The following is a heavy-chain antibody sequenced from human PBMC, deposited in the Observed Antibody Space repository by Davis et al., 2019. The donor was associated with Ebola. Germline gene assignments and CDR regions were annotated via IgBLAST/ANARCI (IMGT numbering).Heavy chain of an antibody. CDR1: GFTFSSYG. J-gene: IGHJ4*02. CDR3: AREPCDY. CDR2: ISSSGDSA. Sequence: GGSLRLSCVVSGFTFSSYGMSWVRQAPAKGLEYVSSISSSGDSAHYGDSVKGRFTISRDNSKNTLYLQMNGLRDEDTAVYYCAREPCDYWGQGTLVTVSS. V-gene: IGHV3-23*01.